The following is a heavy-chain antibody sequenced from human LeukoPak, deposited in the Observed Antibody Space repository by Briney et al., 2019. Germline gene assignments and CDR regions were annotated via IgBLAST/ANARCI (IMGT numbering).Heavy chain of an antibody. J-gene: IGHJ4*02. CDR2: IKQNGSEK. CDR1: GFTSSSYW. V-gene: IGHV3-7*05. D-gene: IGHD2-2*01. CDR3: ARDRRYCSSSSCPWEPFDY. Sequence: GGAPRLSCAASGFTSSSYWMSWVRQAPGKGPEWVANIKQNGSEKYYVDSVKGRFTISRDNAKNSLYLQMNSLRAEDTAVYYCARDRRYCSSSSCPWEPFDYWGQGTLVTVSS.